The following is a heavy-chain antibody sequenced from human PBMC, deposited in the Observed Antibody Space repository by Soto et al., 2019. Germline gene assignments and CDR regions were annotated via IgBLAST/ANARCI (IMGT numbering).Heavy chain of an antibody. D-gene: IGHD1-1*01. CDR2: ISYDGSNK. CDR1: GFTFSSYG. CDR3: AKDSGERGLGTGNIYFQH. Sequence: QVQLVESGGGVVQPGRSLRLSCAASGFTFSSYGMHWVRQAPGKGLEWVAVISYDGSNKYYADSVKGRFTISRDNSKNTLYLQMNSLRAEDTAVYYCAKDSGERGLGTGNIYFQHWGQGTLVTVSS. J-gene: IGHJ1*01. V-gene: IGHV3-30*18.